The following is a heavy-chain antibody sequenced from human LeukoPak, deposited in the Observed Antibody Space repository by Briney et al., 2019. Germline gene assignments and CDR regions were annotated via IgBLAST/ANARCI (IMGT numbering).Heavy chain of an antibody. D-gene: IGHD2-8*01. CDR3: AREKVGYCTNGVCPEGYYYGMDV. Sequence: ASVKVSCKASGYTFTSYYMHWVRQAPGQGLEWMGIINPSGGSTSYAQKFQGRVTITADESTSTAYMELSSLRSEDTAVYYCAREKVGYCTNGVCPEGYYYGMDVWGQGTTVTVSS. CDR1: GYTFTSYY. J-gene: IGHJ6*02. V-gene: IGHV1-46*01. CDR2: INPSGGST.